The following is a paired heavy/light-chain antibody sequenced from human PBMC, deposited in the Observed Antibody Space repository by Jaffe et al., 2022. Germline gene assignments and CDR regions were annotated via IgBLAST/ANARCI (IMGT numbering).Light chain of an antibody. V-gene: IGKV1-9*01. J-gene: IGKJ4*01. CDR1: QGISSY. Sequence: DIQLTQSPSFLSASVGDRVTITCRASQGISSYLAWYQQKPGKAPKLLIYAASTLQSGVPSRFSGSGSGTEFTLTISSLQPEDFATYYCQQLTPLTFGGGTKVEIK. CDR3: QQLTPLT. CDR2: AAS.
Heavy chain of an antibody. Sequence: EVQLLESGGGLVQPGGSLRLSCAASGFTFSSYAMSWVRQAPGKGLEWVSAISGSGGSTYYADSVKGRFTISRDNSKNTLYLQMNSLRAEDTAVYYCAKDIAVAGPAYMDVWGKGTTVTVSS. D-gene: IGHD6-19*01. CDR3: AKDIAVAGPAYMDV. CDR1: GFTFSSYA. V-gene: IGHV3-23*01. CDR2: ISGSGGST. J-gene: IGHJ6*03.